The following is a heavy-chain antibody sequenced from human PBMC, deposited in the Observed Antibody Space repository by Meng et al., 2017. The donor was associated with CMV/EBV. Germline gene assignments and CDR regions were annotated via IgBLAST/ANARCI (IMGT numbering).Heavy chain of an antibody. V-gene: IGHV4-30-4*08. Sequence: QVPLQESGPGLVKPSQTRSLTCTVSGGSISSGDYYWSWIRQPPGKGLEWIGYIYYSGSTYYNPSLKSRVTISVDTSKNQFSLKLSSVTAADTAVYYCARVTSRVAGAFDYWGQGTLVTVSS. CDR2: IYYSGST. CDR1: GGSISSGDYY. D-gene: IGHD1-14*01. CDR3: ARVTSRVAGAFDY. J-gene: IGHJ4*02.